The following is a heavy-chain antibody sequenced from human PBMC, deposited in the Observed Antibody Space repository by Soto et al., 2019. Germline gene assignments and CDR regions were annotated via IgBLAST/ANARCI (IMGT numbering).Heavy chain of an antibody. V-gene: IGHV3-11*01. CDR3: ASHTGYSSGWAFDY. J-gene: IGHJ4*02. CDR2: ISSSGSST. CDR1: GLTFSDYY. Sequence: QVQLVESGGDLVKPGGSLRLSCAASGLTFSDYYMSWIRQAPGKGLEWVSYISSSGSSTYYVDSVKGRFTISRDNAKNSLYLQMNSLRAEDTAVYYCASHTGYSSGWAFDYWGQGTLVTISS. D-gene: IGHD6-19*01.